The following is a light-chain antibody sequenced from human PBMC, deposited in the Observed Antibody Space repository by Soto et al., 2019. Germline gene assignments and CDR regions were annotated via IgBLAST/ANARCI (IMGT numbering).Light chain of an antibody. J-gene: IGLJ3*02. V-gene: IGLV2-23*01. Sequence: QSALTQPASVSGSPGQSITISCTGTSSDVGSYYLVSWYQHHPGKAPKLIIYEDTKRPSGTSNRFSGSKSGNTASLTISGLQDEDEADYYCCSFAGASVMFGGGTKLTVL. CDR2: EDT. CDR1: SSDVGSYYL. CDR3: CSFAGASVM.